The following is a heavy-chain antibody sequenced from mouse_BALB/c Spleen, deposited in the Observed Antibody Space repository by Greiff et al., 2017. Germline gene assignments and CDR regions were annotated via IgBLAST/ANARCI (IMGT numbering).Heavy chain of an antibody. D-gene: IGHD3-3*01. J-gene: IGHJ2*01. CDR3: ARQRDPFDY. V-gene: IGHV5-9-3*01. CDR1: GFTFSSYA. CDR2: ISSGGSYT. Sequence: EVKVVESGGGLVKPGGSLKLSCAASGFTFSSYAMSWVRQTPEKRLEWVATISSGGSYTYYPDSVKGRFTISRDNAKNTLYLQMSSLRSEDTAMYYCARQRDPFDYWGQGTTLTVSS.